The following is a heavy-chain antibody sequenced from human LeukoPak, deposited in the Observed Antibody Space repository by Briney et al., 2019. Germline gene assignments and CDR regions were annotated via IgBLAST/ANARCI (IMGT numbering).Heavy chain of an antibody. Sequence: GGSLRLSCAASGFTFSSYSMNWVRQAPRQGLEWVSSISSSSSYIYYADSVKGRFTISRDNAKNSLFLQMNSLRAEDTALYYCARDIRGSGWYPFDYWGQGTLVTVSS. CDR2: ISSSSSYI. CDR3: ARDIRGSGWYPFDY. CDR1: GFTFSSYS. D-gene: IGHD6-19*01. V-gene: IGHV3-21*01. J-gene: IGHJ4*02.